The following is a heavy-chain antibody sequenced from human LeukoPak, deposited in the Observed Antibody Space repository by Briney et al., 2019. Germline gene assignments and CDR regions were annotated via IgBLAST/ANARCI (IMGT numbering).Heavy chain of an antibody. J-gene: IGHJ4*02. V-gene: IGHV1-2*06. CDR1: GYTFTGYY. Sequence: ASVKVSCKASGYTFTGYYIHWVRQAPGQGLDWTGRINPNSGETNYAQKFQGRVTMTRDTSITTAYMELSRLRSDDRAVYYCARWGYDSRGYHLVNWGQGTLVTVST. CDR3: ARWGYDSRGYHLVN. CDR2: INPNSGET. D-gene: IGHD3-22*01.